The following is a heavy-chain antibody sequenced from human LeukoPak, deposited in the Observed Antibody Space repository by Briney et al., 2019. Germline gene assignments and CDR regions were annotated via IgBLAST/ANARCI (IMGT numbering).Heavy chain of an antibody. CDR2: MNPNSGNT. CDR1: GYTFTSYD. Sequence: ASVKVSCKASGYTFTSYDINWVRQATGQGLEWMGWMNPNSGNTGYAQRFQGRVIMTRNTSISTAYMELSSLRSEDTAVYYCARGDSDDVELFDPWGQGTLVTVSS. V-gene: IGHV1-8*01. D-gene: IGHD1-7*01. CDR3: ARGDSDDVELFDP. J-gene: IGHJ5*02.